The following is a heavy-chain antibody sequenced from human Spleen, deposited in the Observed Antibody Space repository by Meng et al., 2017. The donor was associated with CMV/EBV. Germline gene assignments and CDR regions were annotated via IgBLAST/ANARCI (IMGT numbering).Heavy chain of an antibody. D-gene: IGHD4-11*01. CDR3: ARDRSTTVSTGVLDY. V-gene: IGHV4-39*07. CDR2: NYHSGST. J-gene: IGHJ4*02. CDR1: GGSISRSSYY. Sequence: SETLSLTCTVSGGSISRSSYYWGWIRQPPGKGLECIGSNYHSGSTYYSPSLKSRVTISVDTSKSQFSLNLSSVTAAATAVYYGARDRSTTVSTGVLDYWGQGALVTVSS.